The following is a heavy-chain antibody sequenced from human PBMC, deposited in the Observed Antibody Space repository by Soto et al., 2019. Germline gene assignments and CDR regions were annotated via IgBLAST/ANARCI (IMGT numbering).Heavy chain of an antibody. CDR3: TRGGLEPFDF. CDR1: GFTFGKDR. CDR2: INDYMTTI. V-gene: IGHV3-74*01. J-gene: IGHJ4*02. Sequence: VGSLRLSCAAPGFTFGKDRMHWFRQAPGKGLVWVSRINDYMTTINYADSVRGRFTISRDNTRNTLFLQKNSLTVEDTAVYYCTRGGLEPFDFWGQGVLVTVSS. D-gene: IGHD1-1*01.